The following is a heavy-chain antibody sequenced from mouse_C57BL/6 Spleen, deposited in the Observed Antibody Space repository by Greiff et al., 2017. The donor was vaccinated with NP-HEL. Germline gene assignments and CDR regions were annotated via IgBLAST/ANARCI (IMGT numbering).Heavy chain of an antibody. J-gene: IGHJ3*01. Sequence: QVQLQQPGAELVKPGASVKLSCKASGYTFTSYWMHWVKQRPGQGLEWIGMIHPNSGSTNYNEKFKSKATLTVDKSSSTAYTQLSSLTSEDSAVYYCARSGAAQATSWFAYWGQGTLVTVSA. CDR2: IHPNSGST. V-gene: IGHV1-64*01. D-gene: IGHD3-2*02. CDR1: GYTFTSYW. CDR3: ARSGAAQATSWFAY.